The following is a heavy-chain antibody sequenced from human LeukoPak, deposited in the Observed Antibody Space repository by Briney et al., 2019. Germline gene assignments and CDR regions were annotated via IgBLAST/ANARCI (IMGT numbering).Heavy chain of an antibody. J-gene: IGHJ5*02. Sequence: KTSETLSLTCTVSGDSISRYYWSWLRQPAGKGLEWIGRIYNGGIITYNPSLKSRVTMSIDTSNNQFSLKLSSVTAADTAVYYCARHRYSSSWYPRFRWFDPWGQGTLVTVSS. CDR2: IYNGGII. CDR3: ARHRYSSSWYPRFRWFDP. CDR1: GDSISRYY. V-gene: IGHV4-4*07. D-gene: IGHD6-13*01.